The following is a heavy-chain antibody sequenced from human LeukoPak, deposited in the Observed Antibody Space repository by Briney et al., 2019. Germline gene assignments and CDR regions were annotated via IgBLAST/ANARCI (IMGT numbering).Heavy chain of an antibody. V-gene: IGHV3-74*01. CDR3: AKHMRATNTYYFYGLDV. Sequence: PGGSLRLSCAASGFTFSSYWMHWVRQAPGKGLVWVSRINSDGSSTSYADSVKGRFTISRDNAKNTLYLQLSSLRPEDTALYYCAKHMRATNTYYFYGLDVWGQGTTVTVSS. CDR2: INSDGSST. D-gene: IGHD1-26*01. CDR1: GFTFSSYW. J-gene: IGHJ6*02.